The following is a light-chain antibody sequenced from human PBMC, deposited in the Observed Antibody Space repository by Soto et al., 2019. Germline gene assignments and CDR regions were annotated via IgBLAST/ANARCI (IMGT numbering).Light chain of an antibody. V-gene: IGKV1-5*03. CDR3: QLGYT. J-gene: IGKJ2*01. Sequence: DIQMTQSPSTLSASVGDRVTITCRASQSISSWLAWYQQKPGKAPKLLIYKASSLESGVPSRFSGSGSGTEFTLTLSSLQPSDFATYYCQLGYTFGQGTKLEIK. CDR1: QSISSW. CDR2: KAS.